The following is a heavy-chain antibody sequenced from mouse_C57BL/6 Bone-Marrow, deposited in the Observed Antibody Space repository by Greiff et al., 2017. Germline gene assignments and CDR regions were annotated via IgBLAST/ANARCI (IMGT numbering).Heavy chain of an antibody. CDR2: IDPANGNT. CDR3: SCRSPWYFDV. V-gene: IGHV14-3*01. CDR1: GFNIKNTY. J-gene: IGHJ1*03. Sequence: VHVKQSVAELVRPGASVKLSCTASGFNIKNTYMHWVKQRPEQGLEWIGRIDPANGNTTYAPKFQGKATITADTSSNTAYLQHSSLTSEDTAVSYGSCRSPWYFDVWGTGTTVTVSS.